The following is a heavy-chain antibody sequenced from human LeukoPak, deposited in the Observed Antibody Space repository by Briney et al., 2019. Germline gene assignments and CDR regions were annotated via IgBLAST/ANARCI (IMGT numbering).Heavy chain of an antibody. D-gene: IGHD3-3*01. CDR3: ARGRKTYYDFWRAWGYFDY. CDR1: GGSFSGYY. V-gene: IGHV4-34*01. J-gene: IGHJ4*02. CDR2: INHSGST. Sequence: SETLSLTCAVYGGSFSGYYWGWIRQPPGKGLEWIGEINHSGSTNYNPSLKSRVTISVDTSKNQFSLKLSSVTAADTAVYYCARGRKTYYDFWRAWGYFDYWGQGTLVTVSS.